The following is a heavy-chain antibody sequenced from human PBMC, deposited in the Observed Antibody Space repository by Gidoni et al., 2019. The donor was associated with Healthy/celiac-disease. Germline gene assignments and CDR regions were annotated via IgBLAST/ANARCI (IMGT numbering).Heavy chain of an antibody. Sequence: EVQLLESGGGLVQPGGSLRLSCAASGFNFRSYAMSWVRQAPGKGLEWVSAISGSGGSTYYADSVKGRFTISRDNSKNTLYLQMNSLRAEDTAVYYCAKGEAADYGDYDYYYGMDVWGQGTTVTVSS. CDR1: GFNFRSYA. D-gene: IGHD4-17*01. CDR2: ISGSGGST. J-gene: IGHJ6*02. V-gene: IGHV3-23*01. CDR3: AKGEAADYGDYDYYYGMDV.